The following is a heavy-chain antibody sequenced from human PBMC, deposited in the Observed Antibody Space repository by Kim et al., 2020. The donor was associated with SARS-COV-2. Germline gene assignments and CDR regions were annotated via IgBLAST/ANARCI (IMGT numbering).Heavy chain of an antibody. Sequence: SETLSLTCTVSGGSISSYYWSWIQQPPGKGLEWIGYIYYSGSTNYNPSLKSRVTISVDTSKNQFSLKLSSVTAADTAVYYCARELGRYFDYWGQGTLVTVSS. J-gene: IGHJ4*02. CDR2: IYYSGST. V-gene: IGHV4-59*01. CDR3: ARELGRYFDY. CDR1: GGSISSYY. D-gene: IGHD1-26*01.